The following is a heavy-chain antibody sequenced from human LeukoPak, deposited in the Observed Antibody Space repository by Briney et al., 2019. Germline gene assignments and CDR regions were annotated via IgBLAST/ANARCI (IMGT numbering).Heavy chain of an antibody. D-gene: IGHD6-19*01. CDR1: GYTFTGYY. Sequence: GASVKVSCKASGYTFTGYYMHWVRQAPGQGLEWMGWINPNSGGTNYAQKFQGRVTMTWDTSISTAYMELSSLGSEDTAVYYCSRGNTVSGDYWGQGTLVTVSS. V-gene: IGHV1-2*02. CDR3: SRGNTVSGDY. J-gene: IGHJ4*02. CDR2: INPNSGGT.